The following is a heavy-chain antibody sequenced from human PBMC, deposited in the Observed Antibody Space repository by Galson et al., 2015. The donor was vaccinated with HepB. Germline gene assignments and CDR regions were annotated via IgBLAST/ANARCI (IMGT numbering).Heavy chain of an antibody. CDR3: AIILTGYPDAFDI. D-gene: IGHD3-9*01. V-gene: IGHV3-48*02. Sequence: SLRLSCAASGFTFSSYSMNWVRQAPGKGLEWVSYISSSSSTIYYADSVKGRFTISRDNAKNSLYLQMNSLRDEDTAVYYCAIILTGYPDAFDIWGQGTMVTVSS. CDR1: GFTFSSYS. J-gene: IGHJ3*02. CDR2: ISSSSSTI.